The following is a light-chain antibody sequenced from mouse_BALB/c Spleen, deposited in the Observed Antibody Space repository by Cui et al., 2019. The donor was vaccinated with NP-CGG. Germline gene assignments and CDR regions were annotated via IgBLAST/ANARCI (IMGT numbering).Light chain of an antibody. CDR1: TGPVTTSNY. Sequence: QAVVTQESALTTSPGETVTLTCRPSTGPVTTSNYANWVQEKPNHLFTSLIGGTYNRAPGVPARFSGSLIGDKAALTITGAQTEDEAIYFCALWYSNHWVFGGGTKLTVL. CDR3: ALWYSNHWV. V-gene: IGLV1*01. J-gene: IGLJ1*01. CDR2: GTY.